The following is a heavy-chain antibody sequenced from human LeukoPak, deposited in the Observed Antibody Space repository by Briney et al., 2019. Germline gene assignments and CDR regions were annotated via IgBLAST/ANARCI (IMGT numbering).Heavy chain of an antibody. CDR2: IYYSGST. D-gene: IGHD1-26*01. CDR3: ARVSSGSYYFDS. J-gene: IGHJ4*02. Sequence: SETLSLTCTVSGGSISSNNHYWGWIRQPPGKGLEWIGSIYYSGSTYYNPSLKSRVTISVDTSKNQFSLKLSSVTAADTAVYYCARVSSGSYYFDSWGQGTLVTVSS. CDR1: GGSISSNNHY. V-gene: IGHV4-39*01.